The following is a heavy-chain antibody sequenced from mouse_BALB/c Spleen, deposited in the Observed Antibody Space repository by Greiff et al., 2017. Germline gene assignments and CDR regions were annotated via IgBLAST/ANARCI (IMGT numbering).Heavy chain of an antibody. Sequence: EGQVVESGPSLVKPSQTLSLTCSVTGDSITSGYWNWIRKFPGNKLEYMGYISYSGSTYYNPSLKSRISITRDTSKNQYYLQLNSVTTEDTATYYCARFHYDYDYYAMDYWGQGTSVTVSS. CDR3: ARFHYDYDYYAMDY. J-gene: IGHJ4*01. D-gene: IGHD2-4*01. CDR1: GDSITSGY. CDR2: ISYSGST. V-gene: IGHV3-8*02.